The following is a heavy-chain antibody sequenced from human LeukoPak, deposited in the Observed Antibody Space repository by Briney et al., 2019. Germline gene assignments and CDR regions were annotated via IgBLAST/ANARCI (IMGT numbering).Heavy chain of an antibody. CDR1: GGSISSSSYY. CDR2: IYYSGST. V-gene: IGHV4-39*02. CDR3: AGDHPPYYDIFDY. Sequence: PSETLSLTCTVSGGSISSSSYYWGWIRQPPGKGLEWIGSIYYSGSTYYNPSLKSRVTISVDTSKNQFSLKLSSVTAADTAVYYCAGDHPPYYDIFDYWGQGILVTVSS. D-gene: IGHD3-9*01. J-gene: IGHJ4*02.